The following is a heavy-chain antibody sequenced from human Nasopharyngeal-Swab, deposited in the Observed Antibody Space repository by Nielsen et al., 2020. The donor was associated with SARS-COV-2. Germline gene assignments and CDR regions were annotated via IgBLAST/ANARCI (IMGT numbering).Heavy chain of an antibody. D-gene: IGHD4-11*01. CDR2: INAGNGNT. V-gene: IGHV1-3*01. Sequence: ASVKVSCKASGYTFTSYAMYWVRQAPGQRLEWMGWINAGNGNTKYSQKFQGRVTITRDTSASTAYMELSSLISEDTAVYYCARVPLTVTYFDYWRQGTLVTVSS. CDR3: ARVPLTVTYFDY. CDR1: GYTFTSYA. J-gene: IGHJ4*02.